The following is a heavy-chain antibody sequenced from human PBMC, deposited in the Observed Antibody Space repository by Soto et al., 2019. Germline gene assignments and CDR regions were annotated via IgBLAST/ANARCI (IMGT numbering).Heavy chain of an antibody. V-gene: IGHV1-69*01. Sequence: QAQVVQSGAEVRKPGSSVKLSCRASEGTFNSYAIAWVRQAPGQGLEWMGGIIPYYNTLNYAQKFQDRVTITADDSTNTVYMELSSLRSDDTAVYFCASGASRWYPYGFDSWAQGTLVTVSS. CDR1: EGTFNSYA. J-gene: IGHJ4*02. D-gene: IGHD6-13*01. CDR3: ASGASRWYPYGFDS. CDR2: IIPYYNTL.